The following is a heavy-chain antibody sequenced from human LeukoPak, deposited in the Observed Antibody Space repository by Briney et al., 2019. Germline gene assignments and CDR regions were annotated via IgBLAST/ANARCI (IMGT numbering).Heavy chain of an antibody. CDR1: GFSFSTFG. V-gene: IGHV3-30*02. CDR2: IPRDESNK. CDR3: AKGDPVLDY. Sequence: GGSLRLSCAASGFSFSTFGMHWVRQAPGKGLEWVSHIPRDESNKYYAASVKGRFTISRDTSKKTLFLQMNSLRVEDTAVYYCAKGDPVLDYWGQGTLVTVSS. J-gene: IGHJ4*02. D-gene: IGHD2-21*01.